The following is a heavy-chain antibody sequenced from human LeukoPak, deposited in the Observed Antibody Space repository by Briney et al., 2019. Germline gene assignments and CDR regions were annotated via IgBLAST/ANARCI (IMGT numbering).Heavy chain of an antibody. D-gene: IGHD3-9*01. CDR1: GYTFNIYG. CDR2: ISAYNGKT. J-gene: IGHJ4*02. Sequence: ASVNVSCKASGYTFNIYGISWVRQAPGQGLEWMGWISAYNGKTNYAQKFQGRVTMTTDTSTSTAYMELRSLRSDDTAVYYCARDSDDNLDYWGQGTLVTVSS. CDR3: ARDSDDNLDY. V-gene: IGHV1-18*01.